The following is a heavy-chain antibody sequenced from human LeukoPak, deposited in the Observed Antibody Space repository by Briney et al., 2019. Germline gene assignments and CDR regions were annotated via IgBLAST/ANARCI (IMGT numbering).Heavy chain of an antibody. V-gene: IGHV1-2*02. D-gene: IGHD3-10*01. Sequence: ASVKVSCKASGYTFTGYYMHWVRQAPGQGLEWMGWINLNSSGTIYAQKFQGRVTMTRDTSISTAYMELSRLRSDDTAVYYCARDPRRGGFDYWGQGTLVTVSS. CDR3: ARDPRRGGFDY. CDR2: INLNSSGT. J-gene: IGHJ4*02. CDR1: GYTFTGYY.